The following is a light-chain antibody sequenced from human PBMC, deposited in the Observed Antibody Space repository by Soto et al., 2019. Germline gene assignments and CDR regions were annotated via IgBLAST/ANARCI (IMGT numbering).Light chain of an antibody. V-gene: IGKV1-33*01. J-gene: IGKJ3*01. CDR1: QDISNY. CDR3: QQYDNLPPRT. Sequence: DIQMTQSPSSLSASVGDSVTITCQASQDISNYLNWYQQKPGKAPKLLIYDASNLETGVPSRFSGSGSGTDFTFTISSLQPEDIATYYCQQYDNLPPRTFGPGTKVDIK. CDR2: DAS.